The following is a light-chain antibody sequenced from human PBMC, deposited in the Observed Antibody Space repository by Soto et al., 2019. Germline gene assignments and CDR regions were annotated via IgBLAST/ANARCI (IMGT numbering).Light chain of an antibody. V-gene: IGKV3-11*01. Sequence: EIVLTQSPATLSLSPGERATLSCRASQSVRKSLIWYQQKPGQAPRLLIYDVSNRATGIPARFSGSGSETDFTLTISSLEPEDFAVYYCQQRYSWPITFGQGTRLEIK. CDR1: QSVRKS. J-gene: IGKJ5*01. CDR2: DVS. CDR3: QQRYSWPIT.